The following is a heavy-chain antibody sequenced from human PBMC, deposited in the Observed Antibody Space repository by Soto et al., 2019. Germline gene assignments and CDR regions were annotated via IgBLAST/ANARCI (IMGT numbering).Heavy chain of an antibody. CDR3: ARDARTHYYGMDA. CDR1: GGSISSYY. D-gene: IGHD1-1*01. CDR2: IYYSGST. J-gene: IGHJ6*02. V-gene: IGHV4-59*01. Sequence: SETLSLTCTVSGGSISSYYWSWIRQPPGKGLEWIGYIYYSGSTNYNPSLKSRVTISVDTSKNQFSLKLSSVTAADTAVYYCARDARTHYYGMDAWGQGTTVTVSS.